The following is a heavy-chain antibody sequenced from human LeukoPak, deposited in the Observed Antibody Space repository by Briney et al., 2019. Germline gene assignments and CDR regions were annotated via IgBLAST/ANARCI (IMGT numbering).Heavy chain of an antibody. CDR1: GGSISSYY. CDR3: ASDSRPTLLARKSHRGFDP. V-gene: IGHV4-4*07. Sequence: SETLSLTCTVSGGSISSYYWSWIRQPAGKGLEWIGRIYTSGCTNYNPSLKSRVTMSVDTSKNQFSLKLSSVTAADTAVYYCASDSRPTLLARKSHRGFDPWGQGTLVTVSS. CDR2: IYTSGCT. J-gene: IGHJ5*02. D-gene: IGHD3-3*02.